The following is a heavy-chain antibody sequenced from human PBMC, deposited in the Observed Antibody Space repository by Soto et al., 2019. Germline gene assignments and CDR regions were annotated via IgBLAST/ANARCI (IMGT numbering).Heavy chain of an antibody. Sequence: QITLKESGPTLVKPTQTLTLTCTFSGFSLSTSGVGVGWIRQPPGKALEWLALIYWADDKRYSPSLKSRLTITKDTSKNQVVLTMTNMDPVDTATYYCAHVYGGYDNFDYWGQGTLVTGSS. V-gene: IGHV2-5*02. CDR3: AHVYGGYDNFDY. CDR1: GFSLSTSGVG. CDR2: IYWADDK. D-gene: IGHD5-12*01. J-gene: IGHJ4*02.